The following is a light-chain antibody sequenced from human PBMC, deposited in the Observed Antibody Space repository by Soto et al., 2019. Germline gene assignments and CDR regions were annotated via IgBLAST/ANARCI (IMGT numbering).Light chain of an antibody. CDR3: SSYAGRYTYV. J-gene: IGLJ1*01. CDR1: SSDVGANIF. Sequence: QSALTQPASVSGSPGQSITISCTGTSSDVGANIFVSWYQQHPGKVPKLMIYTVSSRPSGVSQRFSGSKSGNTASLTISGLQAEDEADYYCSSYAGRYTYVFGTGTKLTVL. V-gene: IGLV2-14*01. CDR2: TVS.